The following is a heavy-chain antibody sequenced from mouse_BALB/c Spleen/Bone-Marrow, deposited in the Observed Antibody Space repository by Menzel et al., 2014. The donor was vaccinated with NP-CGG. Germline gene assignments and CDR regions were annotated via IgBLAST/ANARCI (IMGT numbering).Heavy chain of an antibody. J-gene: IGHJ2*01. CDR3: ARRGTGTGSYYFDY. CDR1: GSTFSNYG. V-gene: IGHV5-6*01. D-gene: IGHD4-1*01. CDR2: ISSVGSYT. Sequence: DVQLVESGGDLVKPGGSLKLSCAASGSTFSNYGMSWVRQTPDKRLEWVATISSVGSYTYYPDSVKGRFTISRDNAKNTLFLQMSSLKSEDTAMYYCARRGTGTGSYYFDYWGQGTTLTVSS.